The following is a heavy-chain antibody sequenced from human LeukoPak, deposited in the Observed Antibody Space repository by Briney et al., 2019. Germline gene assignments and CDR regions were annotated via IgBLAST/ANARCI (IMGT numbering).Heavy chain of an antibody. CDR2: INPNSGGT. V-gene: IGHV1-2*02. J-gene: IGHJ3*02. Sequence: ASVKVSCKAPGYTFTGYYMHWVRQAPGQGLEWMGWINPNSGGTNYAQKFQGKVTMTRDTSISTAYMELSRLRSDDTAVYYCARENPMTTVTDAFDIWGQGTMVTVSS. D-gene: IGHD4-17*01. CDR1: GYTFTGYY. CDR3: ARENPMTTVTDAFDI.